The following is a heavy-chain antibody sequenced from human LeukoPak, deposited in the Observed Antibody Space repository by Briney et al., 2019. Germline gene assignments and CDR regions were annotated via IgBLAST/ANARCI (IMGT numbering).Heavy chain of an antibody. D-gene: IGHD6-13*01. Sequence: TSETLSLNCSVSGVSMRGHYWSWIRQPPGKGLEWIGYVDHSGTTNYNPSLESRVTMSVDTSKNQFSLKLSSLTAADTALYYCATRPADSTWYGVFDFWSRGTLVTVSS. J-gene: IGHJ4*02. V-gene: IGHV4-59*11. CDR2: VDHSGTT. CDR3: ATRPADSTWYGVFDF. CDR1: GVSMRGHY.